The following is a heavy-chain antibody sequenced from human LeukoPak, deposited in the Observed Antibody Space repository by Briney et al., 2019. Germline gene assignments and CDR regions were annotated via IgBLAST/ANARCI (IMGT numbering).Heavy chain of an antibody. CDR2: ISSDGRDK. J-gene: IGHJ4*02. CDR1: GFTFSSYA. Sequence: HPGGSLRLSCAASGFTFSSYAIHWVRQAPGKGLEWVAVISSDGRDKHHADSVKGRFTISRDNSKNTLYLQTNSLRAEDTAVYYCARDLRRIAAYYFDYWGQGTLVTVSS. V-gene: IGHV3-30*03. D-gene: IGHD6-25*01. CDR3: ARDLRRIAAYYFDY.